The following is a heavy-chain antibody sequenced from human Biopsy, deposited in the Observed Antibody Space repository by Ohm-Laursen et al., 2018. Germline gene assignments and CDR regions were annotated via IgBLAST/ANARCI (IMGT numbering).Heavy chain of an antibody. J-gene: IGHJ4*02. CDR1: SYTFTDYN. CDR2: INCKTGAT. Sequence: ASVKVSCKASSYTFTDYNIHWMRQAPGQGLEWLGYINCKTGATNYAQKFQGTVTITRDTSISTAYLALGSLRSADTAIYYCARDPLNGHKHFDYWGQGSLVTVSS. D-gene: IGHD2-8*01. V-gene: IGHV1-2*02. CDR3: ARDPLNGHKHFDY.